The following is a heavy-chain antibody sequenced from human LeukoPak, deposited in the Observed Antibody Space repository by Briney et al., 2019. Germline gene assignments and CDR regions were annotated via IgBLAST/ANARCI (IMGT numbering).Heavy chain of an antibody. CDR2: INHNGNP. D-gene: IGHD3-3*01. CDR1: IGSFSGYY. V-gene: IGHV4-34*01. Sequence: SETLSLTYAVYIGSFSGYYWSWIRQPPGQGLEWIGEINHNGNPNYNPSLKSRVTISADTSKNQFSLKLTSVTAADTAMYYCARGIYNTSNNWFDPWGQGTLVTVSS. J-gene: IGHJ5*02. CDR3: ARGIYNTSNNWFDP.